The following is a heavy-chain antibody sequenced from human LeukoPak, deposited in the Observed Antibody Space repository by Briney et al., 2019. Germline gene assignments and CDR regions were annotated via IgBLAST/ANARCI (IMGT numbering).Heavy chain of an antibody. CDR3: ARGNSYGY. CDR1: GFTFGSYW. Sequence: PGGSLRLSCAASGFTFGSYWMNWVRQAPGKGLEGVADISQDGGEKYYGDSVKGRFTISRDNANNSLYLQMNSLRVEDTAVYYCARGNSYGYWGQGTLVTVSS. V-gene: IGHV3-7*04. CDR2: ISQDGGEK. D-gene: IGHD5-18*01. J-gene: IGHJ4*02.